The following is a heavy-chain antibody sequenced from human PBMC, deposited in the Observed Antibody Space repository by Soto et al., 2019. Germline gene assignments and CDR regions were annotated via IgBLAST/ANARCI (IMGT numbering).Heavy chain of an antibody. CDR2: IYYSGST. CDR3: AREEVAYYGSGSYNWFDP. V-gene: IGHV4-31*03. D-gene: IGHD3-10*01. J-gene: IGHJ5*02. CDR1: GGSINSGDYS. Sequence: QVQLQESGPGLVKTSQTLSLTCTVSGGSINSGDYSWSWIRQHPGKGLEWIGYIYYSGSTYYNPSLKSRVTISVDTSKNQCSLKLSSVTAADTAVYYCAREEVAYYGSGSYNWFDPWGQGTLVTVSS.